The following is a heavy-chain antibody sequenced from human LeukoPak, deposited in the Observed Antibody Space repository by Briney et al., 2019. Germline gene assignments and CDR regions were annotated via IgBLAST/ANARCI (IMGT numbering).Heavy chain of an antibody. Sequence: GGSLRLSCAASGFTFSSYWMSWVRQAPGKGLEWVANTRQDGSEKYYVDSVKGRFTISRDNAKNSLYLQMNSLRAEDTAVYYCARELAGHYYGSGSSFDYWGQGTLVTVSS. CDR1: GFTFSSYW. CDR2: TRQDGSEK. D-gene: IGHD3-10*01. V-gene: IGHV3-7*01. CDR3: ARELAGHYYGSGSSFDY. J-gene: IGHJ4*02.